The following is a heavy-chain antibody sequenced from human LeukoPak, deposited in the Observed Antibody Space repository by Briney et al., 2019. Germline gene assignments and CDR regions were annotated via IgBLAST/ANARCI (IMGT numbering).Heavy chain of an antibody. Sequence: SETLSLTCTVSGGSISSSSYYWGWIRQPPGKGLEWIGSIYYSGSTYYNSSLKSRVTISVDTSKNQFSLKLSSVTAADTAVYYCARQITIFGVVIQALDYWGQGTLVTVSS. CDR1: GGSISSSSYY. V-gene: IGHV4-39*01. CDR2: IYYSGST. J-gene: IGHJ4*02. CDR3: ARQITIFGVVIQALDY. D-gene: IGHD3-3*01.